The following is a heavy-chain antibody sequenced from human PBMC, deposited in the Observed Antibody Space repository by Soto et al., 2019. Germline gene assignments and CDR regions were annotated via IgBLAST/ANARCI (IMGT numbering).Heavy chain of an antibody. V-gene: IGHV1-24*01. Sequence: GASVKVSCKVSGYTLTELSMHWVRQAPGKGLEWMGGFDPEDGETIYAQKFQGRVTMTEDTSTDTAYMELSSLRSEDTAVYYCATVSNPDYYDSRNEFDYWGQGTLVTVSS. J-gene: IGHJ4*02. CDR3: ATVSNPDYYDSRNEFDY. CDR2: FDPEDGET. D-gene: IGHD3-22*01. CDR1: GYTLTELS.